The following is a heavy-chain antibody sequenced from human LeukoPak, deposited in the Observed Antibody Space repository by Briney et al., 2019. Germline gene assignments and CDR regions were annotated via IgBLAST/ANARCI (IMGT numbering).Heavy chain of an antibody. CDR3: ARKRTDYYDSSGPFDY. D-gene: IGHD3-22*01. CDR2: INHSGST. CDR1: GGSSSGYY. J-gene: IGHJ4*02. Sequence: SETLSLTCAVYGGSSSGYYWSWIRQPPGKGLEWIGEINHSGSTNYNPSLKSRVTISVDTSKNQFPLKLSSVTAADTAVYYCARKRTDYYDSSGPFDYWGQGTLVTVSS. V-gene: IGHV4-34*01.